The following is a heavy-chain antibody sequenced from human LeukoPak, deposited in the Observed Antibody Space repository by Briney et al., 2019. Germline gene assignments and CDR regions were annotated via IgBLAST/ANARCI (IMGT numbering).Heavy chain of an antibody. CDR3: ASKYNFGEN. Sequence: SETLSLTCTVSGDSINSLDLWSWVRQPPGEGLEWIGEINHSGNTYYNPTLKSRVTISVDTSKNQFSLELNSVTAADTAVYYCASKYNFGENWGQGTLVTVSS. CDR1: GDSINSLDL. J-gene: IGHJ4*02. D-gene: IGHD1-1*01. CDR2: INHSGNT. V-gene: IGHV4-4*02.